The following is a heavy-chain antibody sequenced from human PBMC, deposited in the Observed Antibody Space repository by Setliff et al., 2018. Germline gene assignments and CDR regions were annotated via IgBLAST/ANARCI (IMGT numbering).Heavy chain of an antibody. J-gene: IGHJ4*02. CDR2: INHSGST. Sequence: SETLSLTCAVYGGSFSGYYWSWIRQPPGKGLEWIGEINHSGSTNYNPSLKSRVIISVDTSKNQFSLKLSSVTAADTAVYYCARRYNFWSGYLDYWGQGTLVTSPQ. CDR1: GGSFSGYY. D-gene: IGHD3-3*01. CDR3: ARRYNFWSGYLDY. V-gene: IGHV4-34*01.